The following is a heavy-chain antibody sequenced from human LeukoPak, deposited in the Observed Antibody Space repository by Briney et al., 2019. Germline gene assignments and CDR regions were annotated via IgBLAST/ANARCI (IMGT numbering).Heavy chain of an antibody. CDR3: ARAGGSRWYDSSGHPDY. J-gene: IGHJ4*02. Sequence: QPGGSLRLSCAASGFTFSSYAMHWVRQAPGKGLEWVAVISYDGSNKYYADSVKGRFTISRDNYTLYLQMNSLRAEDTAVYYCARAGGSRWYDSSGHPDYWGQGTLVTASS. D-gene: IGHD3-22*01. CDR2: ISYDGSNK. CDR1: GFTFSSYA. V-gene: IGHV3-30*04.